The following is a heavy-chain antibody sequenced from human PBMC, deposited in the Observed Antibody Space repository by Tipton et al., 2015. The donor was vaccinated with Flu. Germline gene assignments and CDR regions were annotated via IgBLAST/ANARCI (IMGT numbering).Heavy chain of an antibody. Sequence: PGLVKPSETLSLSCNVSGGSISSYYWSWIRQPAGKGLEWIGRIYSSGSTNYNPSLKSRVAMSVETSKNQFSLKLSSVTAADTAVYYCARGSGSGTYVIFDYWGQGTLVTVSS. D-gene: IGHD3-10*01. CDR1: GGSISSYY. J-gene: IGHJ4*02. V-gene: IGHV4-4*07. CDR2: IYSSGST. CDR3: ARGSGSGTYVIFDY.